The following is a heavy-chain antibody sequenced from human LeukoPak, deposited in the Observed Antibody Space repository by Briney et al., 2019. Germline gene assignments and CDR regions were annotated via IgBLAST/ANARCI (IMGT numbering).Heavy chain of an antibody. V-gene: IGHV4-59*01. CDR2: IYYSGST. D-gene: IGHD1-26*01. Sequence: SETLSLTCTVSGGSISSYYWSWTRQPPGKGLEWIGYIYYSGSTNYNPSLKSRVTISVDTSKNQFSLKLSSVTAADTAVYYCAAKTVGATTGVYWGQGTLVTVSS. J-gene: IGHJ4*02. CDR3: AAKTVGATTGVY. CDR1: GGSISSYY.